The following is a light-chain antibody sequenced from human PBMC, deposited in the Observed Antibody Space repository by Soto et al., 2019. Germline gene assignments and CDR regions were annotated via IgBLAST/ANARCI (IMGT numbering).Light chain of an antibody. V-gene: IGLV2-14*01. J-gene: IGLJ2*01. CDR2: EVR. CDR1: SRDVGAYNL. Sequence: QSALTQPASVSGSPGQSITISCTGTSRDVGAYNLVSWYQQHPGKAPKLLIYEVRNRPSGISFRFSGSRSGNTASLTISGLLAEDEAGYYCSAYTTRSTLVFGGGTKVTVL. CDR3: SAYTTRSTLV.